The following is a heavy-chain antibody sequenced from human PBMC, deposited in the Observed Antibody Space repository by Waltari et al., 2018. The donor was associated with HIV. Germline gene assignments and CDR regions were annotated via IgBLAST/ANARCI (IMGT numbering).Heavy chain of an antibody. Sequence: QVQLQQWGAGLLKPSETLSLTCAVYGGSFSGYYWSWIRQPPGKGLEWIGEINHSGSTNYNPSLKSRVTISVDTSKNKFSLKLSSVTAADTAVYYCARAPMTAAGTNGLFDYWGQGTLVTVSS. CDR1: GGSFSGYY. V-gene: IGHV4-34*01. D-gene: IGHD6-13*01. CDR3: ARAPMTAAGTNGLFDY. CDR2: INHSGST. J-gene: IGHJ4*02.